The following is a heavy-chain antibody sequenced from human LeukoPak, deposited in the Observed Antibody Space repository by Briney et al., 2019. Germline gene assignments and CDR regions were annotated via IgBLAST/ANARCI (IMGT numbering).Heavy chain of an antibody. CDR2: MNPNSGNT. V-gene: IGHV1-8*02. CDR1: GGTFSSYA. Sequence: ASVKVSCKASGGTFSSYAINWVRQATGQGLEWMGWMNPNSGNTGYAQKFQGRVTMTRNTSISTAYMELSSLRSEDTAVYYCARTYYERWDNWFDPWGQGTLVTVSS. D-gene: IGHD3-22*01. J-gene: IGHJ5*02. CDR3: ARTYYERWDNWFDP.